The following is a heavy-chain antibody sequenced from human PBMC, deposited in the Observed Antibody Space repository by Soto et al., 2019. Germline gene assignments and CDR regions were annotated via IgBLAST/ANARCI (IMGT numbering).Heavy chain of an antibody. CDR1: GCSISSYY. J-gene: IGHJ4*02. CDR3: ARAVSSALYYYDSSANKGPYDY. CDR2: IYYSGST. Sequence: SSETLSLTCTVSGCSISSYYWSWIRQPPGKGLEWIGYIYYSGSTNYNPSLKSRVTISVDTSKNQFSLKLSSVTAADTAVYYCARAVSSALYYYDSSANKGPYDYWGQGTLVTVSS. D-gene: IGHD3-22*01. V-gene: IGHV4-59*01.